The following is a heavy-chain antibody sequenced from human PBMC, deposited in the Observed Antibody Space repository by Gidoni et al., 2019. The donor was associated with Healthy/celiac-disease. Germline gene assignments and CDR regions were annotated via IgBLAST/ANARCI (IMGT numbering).Heavy chain of an antibody. V-gene: IGHV3-66*04. CDR3: ARPRSGYSRTGYYYGMDV. J-gene: IGHJ6*02. CDR2: IYSGGST. D-gene: IGHD6-13*01. CDR1: GFTVSSNY. Sequence: EVQLVESGGGLVQPGGSLRLSCAASGFTVSSNYMGWVRQAPGKGLEWVSVIYSGGSTYYADSVKGRFTISRDNSKNTLYLQMNSLRAEDTAVYYCARPRSGYSRTGYYYGMDVWGQGTTVTVSS.